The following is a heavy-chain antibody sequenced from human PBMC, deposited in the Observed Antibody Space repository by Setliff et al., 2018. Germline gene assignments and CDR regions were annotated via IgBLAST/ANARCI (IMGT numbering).Heavy chain of an antibody. CDR3: ARGSLSGTTYPSDY. D-gene: IGHD1-7*01. J-gene: IGHJ4*02. V-gene: IGHV3-7*01. Sequence: LRLSCAASGFTFSSYWMSWVRQAPGKGLEWVANIKQDGSERYYVDSLKGRLTVSRDNAKNSLYLQLDSLTADDTAVYYCARGSLSGTTYPSDYWGQGTLVTVSS. CDR2: IKQDGSER. CDR1: GFTFSSYW.